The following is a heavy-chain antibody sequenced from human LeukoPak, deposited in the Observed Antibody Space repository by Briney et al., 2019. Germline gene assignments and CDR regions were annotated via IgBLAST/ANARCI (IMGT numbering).Heavy chain of an antibody. J-gene: IGHJ3*02. V-gene: IGHV5-51*01. D-gene: IGHD3-3*01. CDR3: GRIRGYDFWSRGAFDI. Sequence: GESLKISCKGSGYSFSMYWTGWVRQVPGKGLEWMGIIYPGDPQTAYSPSFQGQVTISADKSINTAYLQWRSLEASDTAMYYCGRIRGYDFWSRGAFDIRGQGTMVTVSS. CDR2: IYPGDPQT. CDR1: GYSFSMYW.